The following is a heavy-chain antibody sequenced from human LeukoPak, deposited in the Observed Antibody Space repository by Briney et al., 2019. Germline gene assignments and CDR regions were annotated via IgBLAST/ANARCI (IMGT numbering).Heavy chain of an antibody. CDR1: GFSFSNYG. J-gene: IGHJ3*02. CDR2: ISYDGSQK. Sequence: GRSLRLSCAASGFSFSNYGMHWVRQAPGKGLEWVAVISYDGSQKYYADSVKGRFTISRDNSKNTLFLQMNSLRAEDTAVYFCAKANILFWFGEFTNDAFDMWGQGTRVTVSS. CDR3: AKANILFWFGEFTNDAFDM. D-gene: IGHD3-10*01. V-gene: IGHV3-30*18.